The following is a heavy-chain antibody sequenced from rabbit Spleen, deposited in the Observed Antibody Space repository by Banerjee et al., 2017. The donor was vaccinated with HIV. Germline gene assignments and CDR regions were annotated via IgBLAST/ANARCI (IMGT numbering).Heavy chain of an antibody. D-gene: IGHD1-1*01. V-gene: IGHV1S45*01. J-gene: IGHJ3*01. CDR3: ARDLVGVIGWNFYL. CDR1: GFSFGDRDV. Sequence: QEQLVESGGGLVQPTGSLTLTCKASGFSFGDRDVMCWVRRAPGKGLEWIACINAATGKPVYATWAKGRFTISRTSSTTVTLRMTSLTAADRAAYFCARDLVGVIGWNFYLWGQGTLVTVS. CDR2: INAATGKP.